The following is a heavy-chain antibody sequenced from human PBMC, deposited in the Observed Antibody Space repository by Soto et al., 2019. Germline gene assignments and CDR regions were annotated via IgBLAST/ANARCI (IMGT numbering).Heavy chain of an antibody. CDR1: GFTFSSYA. J-gene: IGHJ4*02. CDR2: ISGSGGST. D-gene: IGHD3-3*01. V-gene: IGHV3-23*01. Sequence: EGSLRLSCAASGFTFSSYAMSWVRQAPGKGLEWVSAISGSGGSTYYADSVKGRFTISRDNSKNTLYLQMNSLRAEDTAVYYCAKIGHEEGYYFDYWGQGTLVTSPQ. CDR3: AKIGHEEGYYFDY.